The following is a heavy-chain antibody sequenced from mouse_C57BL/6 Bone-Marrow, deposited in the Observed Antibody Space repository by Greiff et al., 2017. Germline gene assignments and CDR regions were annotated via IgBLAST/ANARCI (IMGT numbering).Heavy chain of an antibody. CDR3: AREGYDYDDYAMDY. V-gene: IGHV1-19*01. CDR2: INPYNGGT. Sequence: EVQLVESGPVLVKPGASVKMSCKASGYTFTDYYMNWVKQSHGKSLEWIGVINPYNGGTSYNQKFKGKATLTVDKSSSTAYMELNSLTSEDSAVYYCAREGYDYDDYAMDYWGQGTSVTVSS. J-gene: IGHJ4*01. CDR1: GYTFTDYY. D-gene: IGHD2-4*01.